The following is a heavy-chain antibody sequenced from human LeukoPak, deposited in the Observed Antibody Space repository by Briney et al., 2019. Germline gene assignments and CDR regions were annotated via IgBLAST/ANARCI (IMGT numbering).Heavy chain of an antibody. CDR2: ISYDGSNK. D-gene: IGHD5-18*01. J-gene: IGHJ4*02. V-gene: IGHV3-30*04. CDR1: GFTFSSYA. Sequence: GGSLRLSCAASGFTFSSYAMHWVRQAPGKGLEWVAVISYDGSNKYYADSVKGRFTISRDNSKNTLYLQMNSLRAEDTAVYYCARAGGNVDTAMVKPYFDYWGQGTLVTVSS. CDR3: ARAGGNVDTAMVKPYFDY.